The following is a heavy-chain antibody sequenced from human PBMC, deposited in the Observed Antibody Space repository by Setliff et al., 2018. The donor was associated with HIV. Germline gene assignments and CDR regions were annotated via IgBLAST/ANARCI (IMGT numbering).Heavy chain of an antibody. V-gene: IGHV3-30*02. J-gene: IGHJ6*03. CDR3: VKARVDGDYYYYYYMDV. D-gene: IGHD4-17*01. CDR2: IRYDGSYR. CDR1: GFTFISYG. Sequence: GGSLRLSCAVSGFTFISYGMYWVRQAPGKGLEWVAFIRYDGSYRYYVDSVKGRFTISRDNSKNTLYLQMSSLRAEDTAVYYCVKARVDGDYYYYYYMDVWGKGTTVTVSS.